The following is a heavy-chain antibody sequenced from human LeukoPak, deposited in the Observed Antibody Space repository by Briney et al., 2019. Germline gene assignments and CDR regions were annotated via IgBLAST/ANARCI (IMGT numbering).Heavy chain of an antibody. CDR2: ISWNSGSI. CDR3: AKSGWRTYYYDSSGYYD. J-gene: IGHJ4*02. V-gene: IGHV3-9*01. CDR1: GFTFDDYA. D-gene: IGHD3-22*01. Sequence: GRSLRLSCAASGFTFDDYAMHWVRQAPGKGLEWVSGISWNSGSICYADSVKGRFTISRDNAKNSLYMQMNRLRDEDTALYYCAKSGWRTYYYDSSGYYDWGQGTLVTVSS.